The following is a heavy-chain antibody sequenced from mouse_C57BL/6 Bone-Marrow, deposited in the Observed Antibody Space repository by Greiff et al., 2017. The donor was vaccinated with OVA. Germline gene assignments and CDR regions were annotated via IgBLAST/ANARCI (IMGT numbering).Heavy chain of an antibody. J-gene: IGHJ3*01. V-gene: IGHV2-2*01. CDR3: AAQSTMVTTGVAD. CDR1: GFSLTSYG. CDR2: IWSGGST. Sequence: QVQLQQSGPGLVQPSQSLSITCTVSGFSLTSYGVHWVRQSPGKGLEWLGVIWSGGSTDYTAAFISRLSLSKDNYKSHVVFKMNRLQADDTAIYYCAAQSTMVTTGVADWGQGTLVTVSA. D-gene: IGHD2-2*01.